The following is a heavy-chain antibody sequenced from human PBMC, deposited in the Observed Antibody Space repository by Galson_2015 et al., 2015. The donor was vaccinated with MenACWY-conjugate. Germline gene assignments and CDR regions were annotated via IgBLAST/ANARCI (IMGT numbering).Heavy chain of an antibody. CDR2: ISPDDSNT. D-gene: IGHD1-26*01. Sequence: QSGAEVKKPGESLKISCKGSGYNFSTYWIGWVRQMPGKGLEWMELISPDDSNTRYSPAFQGQVTISADRSISTAYLQWNTLQASDTAIYYCARHPPGGRGMDVWGQGTTVTVSS. V-gene: IGHV5-51*01. CDR3: ARHPPGGRGMDV. J-gene: IGHJ6*02. CDR1: GYNFSTYW.